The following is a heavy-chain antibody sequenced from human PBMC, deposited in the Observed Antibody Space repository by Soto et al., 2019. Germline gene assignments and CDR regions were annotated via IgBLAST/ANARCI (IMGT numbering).Heavy chain of an antibody. CDR3: VRTSLVVAAATREDY. D-gene: IGHD2-15*01. V-gene: IGHV3-74*01. CDR1: GFPFSSYW. J-gene: IGHJ4*02. Sequence: EVQLVESGGGLVQPGGSLRLSCAASGFPFSSYWMHWVRQPPGKGLVGVSRINSDGSSTSYADSVKGRFTISRDNAKNTLYLQMNSLRAEDTAVYYCVRTSLVVAAATREDYWGQGTLVTVSS. CDR2: INSDGSST.